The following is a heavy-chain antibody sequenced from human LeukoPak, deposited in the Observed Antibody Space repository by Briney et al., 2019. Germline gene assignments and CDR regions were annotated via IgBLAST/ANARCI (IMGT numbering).Heavy chain of an antibody. CDR2: MYSSGRT. Sequence: SETLSLTCTVSGGSIGSYDWSWIRQPAGKGLEWIGRMYSSGRTNYDPSLKSRVTMSVDTSKNQFSSKLSAVTAADTAVYYCARTGGVTDYWGQGTLVTVSS. CDR1: GGSIGSYD. J-gene: IGHJ4*02. CDR3: ARTGGVTDY. V-gene: IGHV4-4*07. D-gene: IGHD3-16*01.